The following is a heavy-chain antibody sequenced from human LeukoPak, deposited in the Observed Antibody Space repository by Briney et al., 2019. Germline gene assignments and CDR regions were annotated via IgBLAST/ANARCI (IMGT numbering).Heavy chain of an antibody. D-gene: IGHD3-3*01. V-gene: IGHV3-74*01. CDR3: ARAPSTIFGTPRGIDY. J-gene: IGHJ4*02. Sequence: PGGSLRPSCAASGFTFSSYWMHWVRQAPGKGLVWVSRINSDGSSTSYADSVKGRFTISRDNAKNTLYLQMNSLRAEDTAVYYCARAPSTIFGTPRGIDYWGQGTLVTVSS. CDR1: GFTFSSYW. CDR2: INSDGSST.